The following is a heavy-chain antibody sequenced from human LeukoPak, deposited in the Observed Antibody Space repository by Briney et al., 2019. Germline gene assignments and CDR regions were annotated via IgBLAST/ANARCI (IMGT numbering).Heavy chain of an antibody. CDR2: IYSGGRP. CDR1: GLTVSGKY. V-gene: IGHV3-53*01. CDR3: ATDSTYGQGYFDF. Sequence: GGSLRLSCAASGLTVSGKYMMWVRQAPGKSLEWVSLIYSGGRPYFADSVRGRFTNSRDTSKNTLFLQLSSPRAEGTVLFCGATDSTYGQGYFDFWGVGTLVTVSS. J-gene: IGHJ4*02. D-gene: IGHD3-10*01.